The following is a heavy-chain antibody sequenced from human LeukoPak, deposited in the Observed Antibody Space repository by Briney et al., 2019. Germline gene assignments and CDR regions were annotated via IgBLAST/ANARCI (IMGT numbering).Heavy chain of an antibody. V-gene: IGHV3-53*01. D-gene: IGHD3-22*01. Sequence: GGSLRLSCAASGFTVGSNYMSWVRQAPGKGLEWVSVIYSGGSTYYADSVKGRFTISRDNSKNTLYLQMNSLRAEDTAVYYCARATLDSSGYPINPRGAFDIWGQGTMVTVSS. CDR1: GFTVGSNY. CDR2: IYSGGST. CDR3: ARATLDSSGYPINPRGAFDI. J-gene: IGHJ3*02.